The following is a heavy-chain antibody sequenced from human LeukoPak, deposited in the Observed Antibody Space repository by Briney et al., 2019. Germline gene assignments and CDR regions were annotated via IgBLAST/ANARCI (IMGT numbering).Heavy chain of an antibody. D-gene: IGHD2-21*01. CDR2: IYYSGST. CDR3: ARDRLFGGMDV. J-gene: IGHJ6*02. V-gene: IGHV4-59*01. Sequence: SETLSLTRTVSGGSISSYYWSWIRQPPGKGLEWIGYIYYSGSTNYNPSLKSRVTISVDTSKNQFSLKLSSVTAADTAVYYCARDRLFGGMDVWGQGTTVTVSS. CDR1: GGSISSYY.